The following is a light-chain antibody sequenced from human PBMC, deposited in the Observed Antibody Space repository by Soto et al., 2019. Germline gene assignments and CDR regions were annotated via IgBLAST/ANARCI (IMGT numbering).Light chain of an antibody. V-gene: IGKV3-15*01. J-gene: IGKJ2*01. CDR3: QQYDDWPPMYT. Sequence: ERVVSQSPATVSVSPRERATLSCRASQSVSSNLAWYQQKPGRAPRLLIYAASTRATGVPARFSGSGSGTEFTLTISSLQSEDCAVYYCQQYDDWPPMYTVGQGTKVDI. CDR2: AAS. CDR1: QSVSSN.